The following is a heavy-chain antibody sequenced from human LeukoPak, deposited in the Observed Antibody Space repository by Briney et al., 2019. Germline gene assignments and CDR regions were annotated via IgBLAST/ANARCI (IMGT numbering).Heavy chain of an antibody. CDR1: GFTFSSYS. Sequence: PGGSLRLSCAASGFTFSSYSMNWVRQAPGKGLEWVSSISSSSSYIYYADSVKGRFTIPRDNAKNSLYLQMNSLRAEDTAVYYCARGPRAAAALYYYYYMDVWGKGTTVTVSS. J-gene: IGHJ6*03. CDR2: ISSSSSYI. CDR3: ARGPRAAAALYYYYYMDV. V-gene: IGHV3-21*01. D-gene: IGHD6-13*01.